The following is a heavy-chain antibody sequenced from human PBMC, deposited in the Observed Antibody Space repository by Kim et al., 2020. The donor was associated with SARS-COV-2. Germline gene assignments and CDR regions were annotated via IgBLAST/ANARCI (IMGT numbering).Heavy chain of an antibody. Sequence: ASVKVSCKASGYTFTSYGISWVRQAPGQGLEWMGWISAYNGNTNYAQKLQGRVTMTTDTSTSTAYMELRSLRSDDTAVYYCARDDSGYDYVLYYYGMDVWGQGTTVTVSS. D-gene: IGHD5-12*01. CDR2: ISAYNGNT. J-gene: IGHJ6*02. CDR3: ARDDSGYDYVLYYYGMDV. CDR1: GYTFTSYG. V-gene: IGHV1-18*01.